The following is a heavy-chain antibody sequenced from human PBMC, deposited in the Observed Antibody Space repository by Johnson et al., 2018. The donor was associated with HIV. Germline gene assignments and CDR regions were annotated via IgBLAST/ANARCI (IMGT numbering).Heavy chain of an antibody. CDR1: GFTFSTYD. Sequence: VKLVESGGGLVQPGGSLRLSCAASGFTFSTYDMHWVRQAPGKGLEWVSFIGNIFDTQYAGSVKGRFTTSSDNDKNSFFLQMNSLRDADTAVYYCARGLGWDTNLAFDIWGQGTVVTVSS. CDR2: IGNIFDT. V-gene: IGHV3-13*01. CDR3: ARGLGWDTNLAFDI. J-gene: IGHJ3*02. D-gene: IGHD4-11*01.